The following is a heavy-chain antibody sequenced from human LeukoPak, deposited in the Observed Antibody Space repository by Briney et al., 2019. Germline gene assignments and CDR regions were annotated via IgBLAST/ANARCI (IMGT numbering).Heavy chain of an antibody. J-gene: IGHJ6*03. V-gene: IGHV1-2*02. D-gene: IGHD3-3*01. CDR3: ARGPGGCITIFGVVIPDCYYYYYMDV. Sequence: ASVKVSCKASGYTFTGYYMHWVRQAPGQGLEWMGWINPNSGGTNYAQKFQGRVTMTRDTSISTAYMELSRLRSDDTAVYYCARGPGGCITIFGVVIPDCYYYYYMDVWGKGTTVTVSS. CDR2: INPNSGGT. CDR1: GYTFTGYY.